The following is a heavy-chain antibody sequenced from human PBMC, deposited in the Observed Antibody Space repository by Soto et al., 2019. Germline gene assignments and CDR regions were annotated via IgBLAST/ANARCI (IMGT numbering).Heavy chain of an antibody. CDR1: GGSISSSSYY. J-gene: IGHJ4*02. V-gene: IGHV4-39*01. CDR3: ASGGPDYDILTGYYFDY. CDR2: IYYSGST. Sequence: SETLSLTCTVSGGSISSSSYYWGWIRQPPGKGLEWIGSIYYSGSTYYNPSLKSRVTISVDTSKNQFSLKLSSVTAADTAVYYCASGGPDYDILTGYYFDYWGQGTLVTVSS. D-gene: IGHD3-9*01.